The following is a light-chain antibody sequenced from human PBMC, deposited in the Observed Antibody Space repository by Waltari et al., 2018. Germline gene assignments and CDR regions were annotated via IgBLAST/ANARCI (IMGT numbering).Light chain of an antibody. V-gene: IGLV3-21*02. J-gene: IGLJ2*01. CDR3: QVWDSTSDPL. CDR2: DDT. Sequence: SYVVTQPPSVSVAPGPTARITCAGDKIGTHSGHWYQQKPGQAPVLVMYDDTDRPSGIPERFSGSSSGNTATLTIRRVEAGDEADYYSQVWDSTSDPLFGVGTKLTVL. CDR1: KIGTHS.